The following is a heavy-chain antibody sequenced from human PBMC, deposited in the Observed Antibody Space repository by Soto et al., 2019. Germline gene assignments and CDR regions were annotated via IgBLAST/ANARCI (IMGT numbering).Heavy chain of an antibody. CDR3: ARAHYDYIWGSYRSENLDY. V-gene: IGHV4-34*01. D-gene: IGHD3-16*02. CDR1: GGSFSGYY. J-gene: IGHJ4*02. Sequence: SETLSLTCAVYGGSFSGYYWSWIRQPPGKGLEWIGEINHSGSTNYNPSLKSRVTISVDTSKNQFSLKLSSVTAADTAVYYCARAHYDYIWGSYRSENLDYWGQGTLVTVSS. CDR2: INHSGST.